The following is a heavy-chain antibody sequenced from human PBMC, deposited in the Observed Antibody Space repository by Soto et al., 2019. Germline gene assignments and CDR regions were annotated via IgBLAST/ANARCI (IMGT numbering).Heavy chain of an antibody. CDR2: TYPGDSDT. J-gene: IGHJ5*02. CDR1: GYSFTSYW. D-gene: IGHD3-22*01. CDR3: ARLGYYDSSGSYNWFDP. Sequence: PGESLKISCKGSGYSFTSYWIGWVRQMPGKGLEWMGITYPGDSDTRYSPSFQGQVTISADKSISTAYLQWSSLKASDTAMYYCARLGYYDSSGSYNWFDPWGQGTLVTVSS. V-gene: IGHV5-51*01.